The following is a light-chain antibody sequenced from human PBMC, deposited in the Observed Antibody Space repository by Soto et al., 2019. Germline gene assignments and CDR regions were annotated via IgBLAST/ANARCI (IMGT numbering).Light chain of an antibody. CDR1: QSVSSSY. J-gene: IGKJ1*01. CDR3: QQYGSSPRT. CDR2: GAS. Sequence: EIVLAQSPGTLSLSPWERTTLSCRASQSVSSSYLAWYQQKPGQAPRLLIYGASNRATGIPDRFSGSGSGTDFTLTISRLEPEDFAVYYCQQYGSSPRTFGQGTKVDIK. V-gene: IGKV3-20*01.